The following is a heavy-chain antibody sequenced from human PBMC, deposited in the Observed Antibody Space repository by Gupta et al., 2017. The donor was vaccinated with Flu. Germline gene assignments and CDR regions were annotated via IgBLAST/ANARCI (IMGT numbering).Heavy chain of an antibody. V-gene: IGHV1-46*01. CDR2: INPSGGST. CDR1: GYTFTSYY. D-gene: IGHD6-19*01. Sequence: QVQLVQSGAEVKKPGASVKVSCKASGYTFTSYYMHWVRQAPGQGLEWMGIINPSGGSTSYAQKFQGRVTMTRDTSTSTIYMELSSLRSEDTAVYYCARDPSQWEQWLDQQGGLDYWGQGTLVTVSS. J-gene: IGHJ4*02. CDR3: ARDPSQWEQWLDQQGGLDY.